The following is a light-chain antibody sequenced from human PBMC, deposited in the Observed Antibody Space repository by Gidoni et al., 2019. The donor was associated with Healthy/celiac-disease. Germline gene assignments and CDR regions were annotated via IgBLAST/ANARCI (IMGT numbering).Light chain of an antibody. CDR3: NSRESSGNHYV. CDR2: GKN. Sequence: SSELTQDPAVSVALGQTVRITCQGDSLRSYYASWYQQKPGQAPVLVIYGKNNRPSGIPDRFSGSSSGNTATLTITGAQAEDEADYYCNSRESSGNHYVFGTGTKVT. CDR1: SLRSYY. J-gene: IGLJ1*01. V-gene: IGLV3-19*01.